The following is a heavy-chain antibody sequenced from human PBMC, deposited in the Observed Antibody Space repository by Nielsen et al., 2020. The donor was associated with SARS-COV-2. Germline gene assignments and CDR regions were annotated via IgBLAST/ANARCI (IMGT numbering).Heavy chain of an antibody. Sequence: WLRQPPGKGLEWIGYIYYSGSTYYNPSLKSRVTISVDTSKNQFSLKLSSVTAADTAVYYCARFRDFFDSNYDYVWGSYRLSGYYYGMDVWGQGTTVTVSS. CDR2: IYYSGST. J-gene: IGHJ6*02. V-gene: IGHV4-31*02. CDR3: ARFRDFFDSNYDYVWGSYRLSGYYYGMDV. D-gene: IGHD3-16*02.